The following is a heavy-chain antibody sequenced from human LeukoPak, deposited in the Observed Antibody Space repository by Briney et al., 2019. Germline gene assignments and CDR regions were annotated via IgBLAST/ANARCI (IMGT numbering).Heavy chain of an antibody. V-gene: IGHV3-73*01. CDR1: GFTFSGSA. Sequence: GSLKLSCAASGFTFSGSAMRWVRQASGKGLEWVGRIRSKANSYATAYAASVKGRFTICRDDSKNTAYLQMNSLKTEDTAVYYCTRLYGDYYYYYYMDVWGKGTAVTVSS. J-gene: IGHJ6*03. CDR3: TRLYGDYYYYYYMDV. CDR2: IRSKANSYAT. D-gene: IGHD3-16*01.